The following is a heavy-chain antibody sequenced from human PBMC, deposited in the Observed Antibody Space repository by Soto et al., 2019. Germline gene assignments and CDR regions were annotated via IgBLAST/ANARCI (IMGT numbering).Heavy chain of an antibody. V-gene: IGHV3-30*18. D-gene: IGHD6-13*01. J-gene: IGHJ4*02. CDR1: GFTFSSYG. Sequence: VQLVESGGGVVQPGRSLRLSCAASGFTFSSYGMHWVRQAPGKGLEWVAVISYDGSNKYYADSVKGRFTISRDNSKNTLYLQMNSLRAEDTAVYYCAKNSAYSNDYFDYWGQGTLVTVSS. CDR3: AKNSAYSNDYFDY. CDR2: ISYDGSNK.